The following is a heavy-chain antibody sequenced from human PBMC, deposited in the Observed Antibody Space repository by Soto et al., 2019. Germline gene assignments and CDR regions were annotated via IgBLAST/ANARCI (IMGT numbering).Heavy chain of an antibody. Sequence: QVQLVQSGAEVKKPGSSVKVSCKASGGTFSSYSISWVRQAPGQGLEWMGGIIPIFGTANYAQKFQGRVTITADKSTSTAYMELSSLRSEDTAVYYCATPRGLQLWFPVDYWGQGTLVTVSS. CDR1: GGTFSSYS. D-gene: IGHD5-18*01. J-gene: IGHJ4*02. CDR3: ATPRGLQLWFPVDY. CDR2: IIPIFGTA. V-gene: IGHV1-69*06.